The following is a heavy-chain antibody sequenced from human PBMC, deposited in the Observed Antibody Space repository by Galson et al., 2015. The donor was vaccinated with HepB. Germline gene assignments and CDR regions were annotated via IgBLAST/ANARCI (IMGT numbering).Heavy chain of an antibody. CDR1: GGSFSGYY. Sequence: LSLTCAVYGGSFSGYYWGWIRQPPGKGLEWIGEINHSGSTNYNPSLESRVTRSVDTSKNQFSLKLSSVTAADTAVYYCARVRNKRDIVVVPAATPGAGWFDPWGQGTLVTVS. V-gene: IGHV4-34*01. CDR3: ARVRNKRDIVVVPAATPGAGWFDP. D-gene: IGHD2-2*02. CDR2: INHSGST. J-gene: IGHJ5*02.